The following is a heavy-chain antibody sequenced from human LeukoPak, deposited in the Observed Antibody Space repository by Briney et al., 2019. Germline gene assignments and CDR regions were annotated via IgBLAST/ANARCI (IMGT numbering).Heavy chain of an antibody. V-gene: IGHV4-59*01. CDR2: IHERGST. J-gene: IGHJ4*02. Sequence: SETLSLTCSVSGGSISSYYWSWIRQSPEKGLEWIGYIHERGSTNHNPSLKSRVTMSVDTSKNQFSLKLTSVTAADTAVYFCAKSPRTVNTIFDSWGQGTLVTVSS. CDR3: AKSPRTVNTIFDS. D-gene: IGHD3-3*01. CDR1: GGSISSYY.